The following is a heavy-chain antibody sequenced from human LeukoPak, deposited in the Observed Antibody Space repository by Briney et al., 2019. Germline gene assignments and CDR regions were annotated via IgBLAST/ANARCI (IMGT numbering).Heavy chain of an antibody. CDR2: ISGSGETT. V-gene: IGHV3-23*01. J-gene: IGHJ4*02. Sequence: GGSLRLSCAASRFTFSSYALSWVRQAPGKGLEWVSVISGSGETTYYADSVKGRFTISRDNSKNTSYLQMNSLRAEDTAVYYCATLPEWLRFASGWIDYWGQGTLVTVSS. D-gene: IGHD5-12*01. CDR1: RFTFSSYA. CDR3: ATLPEWLRFASGWIDY.